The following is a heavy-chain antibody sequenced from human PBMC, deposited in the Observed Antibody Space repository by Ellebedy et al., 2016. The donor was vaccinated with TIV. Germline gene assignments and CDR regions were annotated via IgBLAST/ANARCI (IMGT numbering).Heavy chain of an antibody. J-gene: IGHJ5*02. V-gene: IGHV4-34*01. Sequence: MPSETLSLTCAVYGGSFSGYYWSWIRQPPGKGLEWIGEINHSGSTNYNPSLKSRVTVSVDTSKNQFSLKLSSVTAADTAVYYCARGATTSVRQNWFDPWGQGTLVTVSS. CDR2: INHSGST. CDR3: ARGATTSVRQNWFDP. CDR1: GGSFSGYY. D-gene: IGHD4-11*01.